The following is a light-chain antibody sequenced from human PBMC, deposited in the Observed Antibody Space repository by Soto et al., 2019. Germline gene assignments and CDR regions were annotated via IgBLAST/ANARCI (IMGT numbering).Light chain of an antibody. J-gene: IGKJ2*01. CDR2: AAS. V-gene: IGKV1-39*01. Sequence: DIQMTQSPSSLSASLGDRVTITCRTSQSISSYLNWYQQKPGKAPKFLIYAASSLQSGVPSRFSGSGSGTDFTLTISSLQPEDIATYYCQQSYSTPYTFGQGTKLEIK. CDR3: QQSYSTPYT. CDR1: QSISSY.